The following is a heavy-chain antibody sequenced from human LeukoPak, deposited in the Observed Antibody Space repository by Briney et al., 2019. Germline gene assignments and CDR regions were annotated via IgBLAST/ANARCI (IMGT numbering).Heavy chain of an antibody. CDR1: GGSFSGYY. Sequence: SETLSLTCAVYGGSFSGYYWSWIRQPPGKGLEWIGEINHSGSTNYNPSLKSRVTISVDTSKNQFSLKLSSVTAADTAVYYCARGYSSGWYSYYYGMDVGVQGTT. CDR2: INHSGST. V-gene: IGHV4-34*01. J-gene: IGHJ6*02. CDR3: ARGYSSGWYSYYYGMDV. D-gene: IGHD6-19*01.